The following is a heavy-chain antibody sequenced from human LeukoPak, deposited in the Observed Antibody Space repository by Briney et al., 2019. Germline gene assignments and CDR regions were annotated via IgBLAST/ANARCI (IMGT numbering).Heavy chain of an antibody. CDR2: ISTTGST. CDR3: ARNSGASGTYSYYFDL. V-gene: IGHV4-61*02. D-gene: IGHD3-10*01. Sequence: SQTLSLTCTVSGDSISSGSYYWSWIRQPAAKGLEWIGRISTTGSTNYHPSLQSRITVSVDTSKNQLSLKLTSVTAADTAVYYCARNSGASGTYSYYFDLWGQGTVVTVSS. CDR1: GDSISSGSYY. J-gene: IGHJ4*02.